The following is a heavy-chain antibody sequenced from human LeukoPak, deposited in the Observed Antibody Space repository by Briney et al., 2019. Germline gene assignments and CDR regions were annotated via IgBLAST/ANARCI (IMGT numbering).Heavy chain of an antibody. Sequence: QPGGSLRLSCAASGFTFSTYYMQWVRQGPGKELVWLARINPDGSRTSYADSVKGRSTISRDNGKKTLHLQMSSLRAEDTGVYYCASTPRYMDVWGKGTTVTVSS. CDR3: ASTPRYMDV. CDR1: GFTFSTYY. V-gene: IGHV3-74*01. J-gene: IGHJ6*03. CDR2: INPDGSRT.